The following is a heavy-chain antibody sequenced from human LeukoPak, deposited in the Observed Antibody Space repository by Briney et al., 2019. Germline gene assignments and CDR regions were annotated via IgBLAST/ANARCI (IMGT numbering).Heavy chain of an antibody. V-gene: IGHV3-48*01. CDR3: ARDGRPYDSSGYYFDY. CDR1: GFTFSSYS. J-gene: IGHJ4*02. CDR2: ISSSSSTV. D-gene: IGHD3-22*01. Sequence: GGSLRLSCAASGFTFSSYSMTWVRQAPGKGLECVSYISSSSSTVYYADSVKGRFTISRDNAKNSLYLQMNSLRAEDTAVYYCARDGRPYDSSGYYFDYWGQGTLVTVSS.